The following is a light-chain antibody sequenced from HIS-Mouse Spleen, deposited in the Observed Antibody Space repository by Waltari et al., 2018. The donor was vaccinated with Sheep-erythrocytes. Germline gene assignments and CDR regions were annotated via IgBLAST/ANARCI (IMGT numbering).Light chain of an antibody. Sequence: DVVMTQSPLSLPVTLGQPASISCRSSQSLVHSDGNTYLNWFQQRPGQSPRRLIYKVSNRDSGVPDRFSGSGSGTDFTLKISRVEAEDVGFYYCMQGTFGQGTKLEIK. CDR2: KVS. CDR3: MQGT. CDR1: QSLVHSDGNTY. V-gene: IGKV2-30*02. J-gene: IGKJ2*01.